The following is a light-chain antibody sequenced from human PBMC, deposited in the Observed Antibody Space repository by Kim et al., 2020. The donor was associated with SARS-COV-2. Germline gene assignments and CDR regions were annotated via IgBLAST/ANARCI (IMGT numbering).Light chain of an antibody. Sequence: QTAALTCTRNNNEIGNHASICLQQLQAHPPKLLSYRNNNRPSGISERLSASRSGNTASLTITGLQPEDEADYYCSAWDSSLSAWVFGGGTQLTVL. CDR3: SAWDSSLSAWV. CDR2: RNN. V-gene: IGLV10-54*01. CDR1: NNEIGNHA. J-gene: IGLJ3*02.